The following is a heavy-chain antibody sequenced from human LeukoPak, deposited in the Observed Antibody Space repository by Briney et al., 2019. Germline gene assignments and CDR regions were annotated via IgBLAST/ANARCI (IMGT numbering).Heavy chain of an antibody. CDR1: GYTFTDYY. V-gene: IGHV1-2*04. CDR3: ATTEPDATGYYYDH. J-gene: IGHJ4*02. CDR2: INPNSGVT. Sequence: ASVKVSCKASGYTFTDYYMHWVRQAPGQGLEWMGWINPNSGVTNYAQKFQGWVTMTRDTSISTAFMELSSLTSDDTAVYYCATTEPDATGYYYDHWGQGTLVTVSS. D-gene: IGHD3-9*01.